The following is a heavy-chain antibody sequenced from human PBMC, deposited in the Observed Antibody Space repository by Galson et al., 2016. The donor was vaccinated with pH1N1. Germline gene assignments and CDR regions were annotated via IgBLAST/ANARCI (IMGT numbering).Heavy chain of an antibody. CDR1: GYTFSSYG. Sequence: SVKVSCKASGYTFSSYGISWVRQAPGQGLEWMGWIGAYNGHTNYAQKVQGRVTMTADTSTSTAYMELRSLRSDDTAVYYCAREGYSNSDTYYLGMDVWGPGTTVTVSS. D-gene: IGHD5-12*01. CDR3: AREGYSNSDTYYLGMDV. V-gene: IGHV1-18*01. CDR2: IGAYNGHT. J-gene: IGHJ6*02.